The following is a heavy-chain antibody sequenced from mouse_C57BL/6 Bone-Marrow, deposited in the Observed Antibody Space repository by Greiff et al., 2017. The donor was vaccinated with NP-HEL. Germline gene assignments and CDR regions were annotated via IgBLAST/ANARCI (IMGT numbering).Heavy chain of an antibody. Sequence: QVQLKESGPGLVAPSQSLSITCTVSGFSLTSYAISWVRQPPGKGLEWLGVIWTGGGPNYNSALKSRLSISKDNSKSQVFLKMNSLQTDDTARYYCARNGLMDYWGQGTSVTVSS. CDR2: IWTGGGP. CDR3: ARNGLMDY. CDR1: GFSLTSYA. D-gene: IGHD3-1*01. V-gene: IGHV2-9-1*01. J-gene: IGHJ4*01.